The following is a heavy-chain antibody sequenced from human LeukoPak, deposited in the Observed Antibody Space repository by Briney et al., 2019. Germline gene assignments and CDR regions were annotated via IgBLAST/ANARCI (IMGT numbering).Heavy chain of an antibody. D-gene: IGHD6-13*01. CDR2: INHSGST. J-gene: IGHJ4*02. V-gene: IGHV4-34*01. Sequence: SETLSLTCAVYGVSFSGYYWSWIRQPPGKGLEWVGEINHSGSTNYNPSLKSRVTISVDTSKNQSSLKLSSVTAADTAVYYCASRIAAARGSDYWGQGTLVTVSS. CDR3: ASRIAAARGSDY. CDR1: GVSFSGYY.